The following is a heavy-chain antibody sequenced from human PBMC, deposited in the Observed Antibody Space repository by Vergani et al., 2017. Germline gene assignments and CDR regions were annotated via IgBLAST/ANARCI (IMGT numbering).Heavy chain of an antibody. D-gene: IGHD3-9*01. J-gene: IGHJ3*02. CDR2: IYYSGST. CDR1: GGSISSYY. CDR3: ARREGDILTGYPDDAFDI. Sequence: QVQLQESGPGLVKPSETLSLTCTVSGGSISSYYWSWIRQPPGKGLEWIGYIYYSGSTNYNPSLKSRVTISVDTSKNQFSLKLSSVTAADTAVYYCARREGDILTGYPDDAFDIWGQGTMVTVSS. V-gene: IGHV4-59*08.